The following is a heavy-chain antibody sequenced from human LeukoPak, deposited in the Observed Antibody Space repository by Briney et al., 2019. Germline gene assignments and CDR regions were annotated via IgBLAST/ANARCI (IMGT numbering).Heavy chain of an antibody. J-gene: IGHJ4*02. V-gene: IGHV1-2*02. CDR2: INPNTAGT. D-gene: IGHD6-19*01. CDR1: GYTFSGYY. CDR3: GRRGGMPVSGARFGS. Sequence: ASVKVSCKTSGYTFSGYYIHWVRQAAGQGLEWMGSINPNTAGTHYAQKFQGRVTLTRDTSTNTAYMELTRLMSDDTAVYYCGRRGGMPVSGARFGSWGQGTLVTVSS.